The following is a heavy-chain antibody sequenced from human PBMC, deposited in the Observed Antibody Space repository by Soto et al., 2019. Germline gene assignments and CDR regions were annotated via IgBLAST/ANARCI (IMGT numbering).Heavy chain of an antibody. CDR1: GGTFSSYA. D-gene: IGHD3-22*01. CDR2: IIPIFGTA. J-gene: IGHJ4*02. Sequence: GASVKVSCKASGGTFSSYAISWVRQAPGQGLEWMGGIIPIFGTANYAQKFQGRVTITADESTSTAYMELSSLRSEDTAVYYCARGRGYYDSSGNLYLYYFDYWGQGTLVTVSS. V-gene: IGHV1-69*13. CDR3: ARGRGYYDSSGNLYLYYFDY.